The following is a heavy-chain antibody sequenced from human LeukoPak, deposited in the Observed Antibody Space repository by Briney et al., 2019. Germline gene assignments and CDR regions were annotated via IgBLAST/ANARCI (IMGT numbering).Heavy chain of an antibody. CDR1: GFSFESYG. CDR3: VKDCGLGGSRDH. D-gene: IGHD1-26*01. Sequence: GGSLRLSCATFGFSFESYGLHWVRQAPGKGLEWVTFIPFSGRDENYADSVRGRFTISRDNSKNMVYLQMNSLRPDDTGIYYCVKDCGLGGSRDHGGQGTLVTVSS. J-gene: IGHJ4*02. V-gene: IGHV3-30*02. CDR2: IPFSGRDE.